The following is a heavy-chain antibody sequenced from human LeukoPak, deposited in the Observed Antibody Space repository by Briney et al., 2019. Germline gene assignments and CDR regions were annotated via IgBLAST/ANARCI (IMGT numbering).Heavy chain of an antibody. V-gene: IGHV4-59*01. CDR2: IYYSGST. Sequence: SETPSLTCTVSGGSISSYYWSWIRQPPGKGLEWIGYIYYSGSTNYNPSLKSRVTISVDTSKNQFSLKLSSVTAADTAVYYCASSLSYYYYYGMDVWGQGTTVTVSS. CDR3: ASSLSYYYYYGMDV. D-gene: IGHD3-16*01. CDR1: GGSISSYY. J-gene: IGHJ6*02.